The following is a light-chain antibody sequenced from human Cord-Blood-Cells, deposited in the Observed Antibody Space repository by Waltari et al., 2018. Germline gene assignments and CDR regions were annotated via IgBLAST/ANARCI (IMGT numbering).Light chain of an antibody. CDR1: HRDVGGYNY. Sequence: QSALTQPPSATGSPGQSVTISCTGTHRDVGGYNYVSWYQQHPGKARKLVIYEVSKRPSGVPDRFSGSKSGNTASLTVSGLQAEDEADYYCSSYAGSNNFVFGTGTKVTVL. J-gene: IGLJ1*01. CDR3: SSYAGSNNFV. CDR2: EVS. V-gene: IGLV2-8*01.